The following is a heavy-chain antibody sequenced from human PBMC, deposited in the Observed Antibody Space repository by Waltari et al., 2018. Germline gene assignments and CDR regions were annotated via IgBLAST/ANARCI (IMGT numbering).Heavy chain of an antibody. D-gene: IGHD6-13*01. J-gene: IGHJ3*02. Sequence: EVQLVESGGGLVQPGGSLRLSCAASGFTFSSYEMNWVRQAPGKVLEWVSYISSSGSTIYYADSVKGRFTISRDNAKNSLYLQMNSLRAEDTAVYYCARGYSSSWYAFDIWGQGTMVTVSS. CDR2: ISSSGSTI. CDR1: GFTFSSYE. CDR3: ARGYSSSWYAFDI. V-gene: IGHV3-48*03.